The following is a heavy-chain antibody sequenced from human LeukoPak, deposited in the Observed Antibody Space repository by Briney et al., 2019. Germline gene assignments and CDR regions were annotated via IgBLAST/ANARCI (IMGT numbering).Heavy chain of an antibody. CDR1: GFTFSSYG. D-gene: IGHD1-26*01. CDR3: ARRDYSASYYGIDY. V-gene: IGHV3-30*02. Sequence: PGGPLRLSCAASGFTFSSYGMHWVRQAPGKGLEWVAFIRYDGINKFYADSEKGRFTISRDNSKNTLYLQMNSLRAEDTAVYYCARRDYSASYYGIDYWGQGTLVTVSS. CDR2: IRYDGINK. J-gene: IGHJ4*02.